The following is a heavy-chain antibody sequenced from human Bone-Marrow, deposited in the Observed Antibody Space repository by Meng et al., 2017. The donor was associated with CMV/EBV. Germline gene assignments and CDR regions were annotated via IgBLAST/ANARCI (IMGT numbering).Heavy chain of an antibody. CDR2: ISSSSSYI. Sequence: GGSLRLSCAASGFTFSSYGMHWVRQAPGKGLEWVSSISSSSSYIYYADSVKGRFTISRDNAKNSLYLQMNSLRAEDTAVYYCARDWYSSSWYDHGGMDVWGQGTTVTVSS. J-gene: IGHJ6*02. V-gene: IGHV3-21*01. D-gene: IGHD6-13*01. CDR3: ARDWYSSSWYDHGGMDV. CDR1: GFTFSSYG.